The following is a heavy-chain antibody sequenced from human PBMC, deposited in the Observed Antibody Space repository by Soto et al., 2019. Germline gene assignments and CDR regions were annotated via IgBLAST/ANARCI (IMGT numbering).Heavy chain of an antibody. Sequence: GGSLRLSCAASGVTFSSYAMHWVRQAPGKGLEWVAVISYDGSNKYYADSVKGRFTISRDNSKNTLYLQMNSLRAEDTAVYYCARVECPQGSSTSCGYYGMDVWGQGTTVTVSS. J-gene: IGHJ6*02. CDR1: GVTFSSYA. D-gene: IGHD2-2*01. CDR2: ISYDGSNK. V-gene: IGHV3-30-3*01. CDR3: ARVECPQGSSTSCGYYGMDV.